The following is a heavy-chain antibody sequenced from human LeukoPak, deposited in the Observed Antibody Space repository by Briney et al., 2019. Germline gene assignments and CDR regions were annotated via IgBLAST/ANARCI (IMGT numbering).Heavy chain of an antibody. CDR2: IIPIFGTA. CDR1: GGTFSSYA. J-gene: IGHJ4*02. D-gene: IGHD3-10*01. Sequence: SVKVSCKXSGGTFSSYAISWVRQAPGQGLEWMGRIIPIFGTASYSQKFQGRVTITADEYTSTAYMVLSSLRSEDTAVYYCARGRTNYYGSGSYRKGFDYWGRGTLVTVSS. CDR3: ARGRTNYYGSGSYRKGFDY. V-gene: IGHV1-69*13.